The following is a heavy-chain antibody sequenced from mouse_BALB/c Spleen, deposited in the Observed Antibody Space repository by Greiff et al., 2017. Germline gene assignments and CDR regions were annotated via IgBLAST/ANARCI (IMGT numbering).Heavy chain of an antibody. CDR1: GISFTTGNYS. J-gene: IGHJ2*01. CDR2: IYYSGTI. Sequence: EVQLQQSGPGLVKPSQTVSLTCTVTGISFTTGNYSWCWLRQFPGNKLEWIGYIYYSGTITYNPSLTSRTTITRDTSKNQVFLKMNSLTAEDTATYYCARDVYGYFDYWGQGTTLTVSA. CDR3: ARDVYGYFDY. D-gene: IGHD1-1*02. V-gene: IGHV3-5*02.